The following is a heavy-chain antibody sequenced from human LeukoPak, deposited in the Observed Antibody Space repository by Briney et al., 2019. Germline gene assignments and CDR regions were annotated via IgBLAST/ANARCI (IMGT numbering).Heavy chain of an antibody. J-gene: IGHJ4*02. V-gene: IGHV4-4*09. CDR1: GDSPGNYY. Sequence: SEALSVTCTVPGDSPGNYYWCWIRQIPGKGLEWIGCVHSGGNTSHNPSLKSRVTISVDTSKNQFSLELSSVTAADTAVYLCARGYFDTSGYSTPFDFWGQGTLVTVSS. CDR2: VHSGGNT. D-gene: IGHD3-22*01. CDR3: ARGYFDTSGYSTPFDF.